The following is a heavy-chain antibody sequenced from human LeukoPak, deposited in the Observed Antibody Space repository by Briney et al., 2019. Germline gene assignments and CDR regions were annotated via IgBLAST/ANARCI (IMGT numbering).Heavy chain of an antibody. J-gene: IGHJ4*02. CDR1: GFAFSNYA. Sequence: GGSLRLSCAASGFAFSNYAMSWVRQAPGKGLEWVSSLSGGGDSRYYADSVKGRFTISRDNSKNTLYLQMNSLRAEDTAVYYCAKGSQQWLGDFDYWGQGTLVTVSS. D-gene: IGHD6-19*01. CDR3: AKGSQQWLGDFDY. CDR2: LSGGGDSR. V-gene: IGHV3-23*01.